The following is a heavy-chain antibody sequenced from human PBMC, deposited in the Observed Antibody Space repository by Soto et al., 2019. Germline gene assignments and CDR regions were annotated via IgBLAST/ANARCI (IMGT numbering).Heavy chain of an antibody. J-gene: IGHJ5*02. Sequence: DVQLVESGGGLVKPGGSLRLSCAASGFTLKNYSMTWVRQAPGKGLEWVSSISSNSNYKYYADSLKVRFTISRDNAKNALYMQMSSLRAEDTAVYYCARARSTTWSGTTRGWFDRWGRGTLVTVGS. CDR2: ISSNSNYK. D-gene: IGHD2-2*01. CDR3: ARARSTTWSGTTRGWFDR. CDR1: GFTLKNYS. V-gene: IGHV3-21*06.